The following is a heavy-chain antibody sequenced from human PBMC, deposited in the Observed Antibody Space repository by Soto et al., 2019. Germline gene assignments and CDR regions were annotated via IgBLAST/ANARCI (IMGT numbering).Heavy chain of an antibody. CDR1: GFTFSSYG. Sequence: PGGSLRLSCAASGFTFSSYGMHWVRQAPGKGLEWVAVISYDGSNKYYADSVKGRFTISRDNSKNTLYLQMNSLRAEDTAVYYCARVRVGAIIGYYGMDVWGQGTTVTVSS. J-gene: IGHJ6*02. CDR3: ARVRVGAIIGYYGMDV. CDR2: ISYDGSNK. V-gene: IGHV3-30*03. D-gene: IGHD1-26*01.